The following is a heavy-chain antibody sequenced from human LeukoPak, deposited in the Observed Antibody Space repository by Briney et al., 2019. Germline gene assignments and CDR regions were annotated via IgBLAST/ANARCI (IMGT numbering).Heavy chain of an antibody. V-gene: IGHV5-51*01. D-gene: IGHD3/OR15-3a*01. J-gene: IGHJ4*02. CDR1: GYSFTSYW. CDR2: IYPGDTDT. CDR3: ARGDLLTGATTPFDY. Sequence: GESLKISCKGSGYSFTSYWIGWVRQMPGKGLEWMGIIYPGDTDTRYSPSFQGQVTISADKSISTAYLQWSSLKASDTAMYYCARGDLLTGATTPFDYWGQGTLVTVSS.